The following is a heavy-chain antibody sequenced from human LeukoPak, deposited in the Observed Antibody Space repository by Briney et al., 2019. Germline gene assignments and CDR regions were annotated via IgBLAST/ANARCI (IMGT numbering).Heavy chain of an antibody. CDR2: IYYSGTT. CDR1: GGSIRNSDYY. CDR3: ARQNENRIQLRPQRRSAPRFDP. V-gene: IGHV4-39*01. J-gene: IGHJ5*02. Sequence: SETLSLTCTVSGGSIRNSDYYWGCIRQPPGKGLEWIGTIYYSGTTYYNPSLKSRVTISVDTSKNQFSLKLSSVTAADTAVYYCARQNENRIQLRPQRRSAPRFDPWGQGTLVTVSS. D-gene: IGHD5-18*01.